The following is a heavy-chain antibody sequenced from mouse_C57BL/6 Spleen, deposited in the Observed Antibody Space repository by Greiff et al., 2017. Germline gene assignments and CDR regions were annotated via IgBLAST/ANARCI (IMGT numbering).Heavy chain of an antibody. CDR1: GYTFTDYY. Sequence: VQLQQSGPELVKPGASVKISCKASGYTFTDYYMNWVKQSHGKSLEWIGDINPNNGGTSYNQKFKGKATLTVDKSSSTAYMELRSLTSEDSAVYYCARLGNYGNPDYYAMDYWGQGTSVTVSS. CDR3: ARLGNYGNPDYYAMDY. CDR2: INPNNGGT. V-gene: IGHV1-26*01. D-gene: IGHD2-1*01. J-gene: IGHJ4*01.